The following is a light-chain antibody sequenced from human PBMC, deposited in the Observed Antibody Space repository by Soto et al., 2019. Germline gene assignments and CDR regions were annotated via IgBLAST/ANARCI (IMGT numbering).Light chain of an antibody. Sequence: EIVLTQSPDTLSLSPGERATLSCRASQSVGSSLAWYQQKPGQAPRLLIYDASNRATGIPARFSGSGSGTDXTXTXSXLEPEDFAVYYCQQRSNWPPEVTFGPGTKVDIK. CDR1: QSVGSS. CDR2: DAS. V-gene: IGKV3-11*01. CDR3: QQRSNWPPEVT. J-gene: IGKJ3*01.